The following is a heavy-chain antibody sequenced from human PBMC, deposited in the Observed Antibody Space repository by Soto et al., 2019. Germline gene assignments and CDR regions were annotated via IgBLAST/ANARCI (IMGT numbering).Heavy chain of an antibody. CDR3: ARAVRSGGSCYYDY. D-gene: IGHD2-15*01. V-gene: IGHV1-3*01. Sequence: GASVKVSCKASGYTFTSYAMHWVRQAPGQRLEWMGWINAGNGNTKYSQKFQGRVTITRDTSASTAYMELSSLRSEDTAVYYCARAVRSGGSCYYDYWGQGTLVTVSS. J-gene: IGHJ4*02. CDR2: INAGNGNT. CDR1: GYTFTSYA.